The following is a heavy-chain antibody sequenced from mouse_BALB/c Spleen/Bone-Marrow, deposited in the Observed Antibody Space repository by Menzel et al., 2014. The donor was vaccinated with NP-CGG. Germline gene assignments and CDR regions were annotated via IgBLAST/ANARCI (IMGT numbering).Heavy chain of an antibody. CDR2: ISGGGSYT. V-gene: IGHV5-9-2*01. J-gene: IGHJ2*01. Sequence: EVKLVESGGGLVKPGGSLKLSCAASGFTFSSYGMSWVRQTPEKRLEWVATISGGGSYTYYPGSLKGRFTISRDNAKNNLYLQMGSLRSEDTALYYCAIQCGSSYCDYWGQGTTLTVSS. CDR3: AIQCGSSYCDY. CDR1: GFTFSSYG. D-gene: IGHD1-1*01.